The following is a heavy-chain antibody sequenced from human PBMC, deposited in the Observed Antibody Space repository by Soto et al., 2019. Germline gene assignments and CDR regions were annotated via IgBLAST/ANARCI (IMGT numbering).Heavy chain of an antibody. D-gene: IGHD5-18*01. CDR1: GLTVSSSY. V-gene: IGHV3-53*01. CDR2: IYSAVST. Sequence: GGSLRLSCAASGLTVSSSYMSWVRQAPGKGLQWVSVIYSAVSTYYANSVKGRFTISRDISTNMVYLQMSSLTDEDTAVYYCARAREQEYSSAIFFDIWGQGAPVNLSS. J-gene: IGHJ4*02. CDR3: ARAREQEYSSAIFFDI.